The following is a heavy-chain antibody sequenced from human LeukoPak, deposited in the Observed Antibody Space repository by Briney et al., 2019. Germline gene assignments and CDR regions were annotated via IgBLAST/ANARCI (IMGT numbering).Heavy chain of an antibody. V-gene: IGHV3-23*01. CDR2: ISASGGST. Sequence: GGSLRLSWAASGFTFSTYAMSWVRQAPGKGLEWVSTISASGGSTYYADSVKGRFTISRDNSKNTVYLQMNSLRADDTAVYYCGKYRDYYDSSGYRAWGQGTLVTVSS. CDR3: GKYRDYYDSSGYRA. CDR1: GFTFSTYA. D-gene: IGHD3-22*01. J-gene: IGHJ5*02.